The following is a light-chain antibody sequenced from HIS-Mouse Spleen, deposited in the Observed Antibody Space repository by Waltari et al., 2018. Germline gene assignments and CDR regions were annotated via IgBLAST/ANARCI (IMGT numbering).Light chain of an antibody. CDR3: AAWDDSLSAWV. V-gene: IGLV1-47*01. CDR2: RNK. J-gene: IGLJ3*02. CDR1: RSNIGRNY. Sequence: QSVLTQPPSASGTPGQRVTISCSGSRSNIGRNYVYWYQQLPGTAPKLLIYRNKQRPSGVPDRFSGSKSGTSASLAISGLRSEDEADYYCAAWDDSLSAWVFGGGTKLTVL.